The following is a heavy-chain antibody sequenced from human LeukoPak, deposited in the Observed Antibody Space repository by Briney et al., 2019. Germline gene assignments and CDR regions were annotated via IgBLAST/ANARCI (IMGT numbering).Heavy chain of an antibody. Sequence: SETLSLTCTVSGGSISSSSYYWGWIRQPPGKGLEWIGSIYYSGSTYYNPSLKSRVTISVDTSKNQFSLKLSSVTAADTAVYYCARALEGGQLWFFSAFDIWGQGTMVTVSS. J-gene: IGHJ3*02. D-gene: IGHD5-18*01. V-gene: IGHV4-39*07. CDR1: GGSISSSSYY. CDR3: ARALEGGQLWFFSAFDI. CDR2: IYYSGST.